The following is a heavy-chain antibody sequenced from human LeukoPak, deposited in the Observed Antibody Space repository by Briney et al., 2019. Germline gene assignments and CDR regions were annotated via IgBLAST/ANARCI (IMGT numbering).Heavy chain of an antibody. CDR3: ARHYCSSTSCLFDY. CDR1: GYTFTGYH. V-gene: IGHV1-2*06. D-gene: IGHD2-2*01. J-gene: IGHJ4*02. CDR2: INPNSGDT. Sequence: ASVKVSCKPSGYTFTGYHMHWVRQAPGQGLEWMGRINPNSGDTNYAQKFQGRVTMTRDTSISTAYMELSRLTSDDTAMYYCARHYCSSTSCLFDYWGQGTLVTVSS.